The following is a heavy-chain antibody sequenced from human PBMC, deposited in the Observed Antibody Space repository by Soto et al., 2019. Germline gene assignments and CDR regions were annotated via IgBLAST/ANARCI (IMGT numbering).Heavy chain of an antibody. J-gene: IGHJ4*02. CDR1: GFTFSSYW. V-gene: IGHV3-7*01. CDR3: ARDGIVGTTDFFDY. Sequence: EVQLVESGGGLVQPGGSLRLSCEASGFTFSSYWMNWVRQAPGKGLEWVANIKQDGSEKNYVDSVKGRFTISRDNAKNSLYLQMTGLRPEDTAMYYCARDGIVGTTDFFDYWGQGTLVTVSS. D-gene: IGHD1-26*01. CDR2: IKQDGSEK.